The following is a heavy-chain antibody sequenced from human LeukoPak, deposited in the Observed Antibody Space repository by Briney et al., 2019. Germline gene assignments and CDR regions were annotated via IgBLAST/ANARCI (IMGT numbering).Heavy chain of an antibody. CDR1: GYSISSGYY. CDR2: IYYSGST. V-gene: IGHV4-38-2*02. Sequence: SETLSLTCTVSGYSISSGYYWGWIRQPPGKGLEWIGSIYYSGSTYYNPSLKSRVTISVDTSKNQFSLKLSSVTAADTAVYYCARDHCSGGSCYPNYWGQGTLVTVSS. J-gene: IGHJ4*02. D-gene: IGHD2-15*01. CDR3: ARDHCSGGSCYPNY.